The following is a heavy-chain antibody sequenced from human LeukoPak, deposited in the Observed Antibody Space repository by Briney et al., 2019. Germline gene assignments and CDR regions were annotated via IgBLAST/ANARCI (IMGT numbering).Heavy chain of an antibody. D-gene: IGHD6-13*01. Sequence: GASVKVSCKASGYTFTSYGISWVRQAPGQGLEWMGWINPNSGGTNYAQKFQGRVTMTRDTSISTAYMELSRLRSDDTAVYYCARYPFSSWYLWFDPWGQGTLVTVSS. J-gene: IGHJ5*02. CDR3: ARYPFSSWYLWFDP. CDR1: GYTFTSYG. V-gene: IGHV1-2*02. CDR2: INPNSGGT.